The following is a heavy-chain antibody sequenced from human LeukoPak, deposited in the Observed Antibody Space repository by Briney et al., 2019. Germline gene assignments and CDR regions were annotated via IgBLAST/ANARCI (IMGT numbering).Heavy chain of an antibody. Sequence: GGSLRLSCAASGFTFSSYEMNWVRQAPGKGLEWVAHINQDGSEEHYMDSAKARFTISRDNAKNSLSLQMNSLRAEDTAVYYCVRDGGVSGYDLLDYRGQGTLVTVSS. V-gene: IGHV3-7*01. CDR3: VRDGGVSGYDLLDY. CDR2: INQDGSEE. D-gene: IGHD5-12*01. J-gene: IGHJ4*02. CDR1: GFTFSSYE.